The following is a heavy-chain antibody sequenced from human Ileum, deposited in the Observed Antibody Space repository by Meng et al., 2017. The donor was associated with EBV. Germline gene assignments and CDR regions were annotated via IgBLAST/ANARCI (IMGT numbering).Heavy chain of an antibody. D-gene: IGHD2-15*01. V-gene: IGHV4-30-4*01. CDR1: GGSIRSGDYY. CDR2: IYYSGST. CDR3: ARQATGYCSGGSCYSGSIFDY. Sequence: VHAQEWGPWLVNTSQPLYLPSTVPGGSIRSGDYYWSWIRQPPGKGLEWIGYIYYSGSTHYNPSLKSRVTISVDTSKNQFSLKVSSVTAADTAVYYCARQATGYCSGGSCYSGSIFDYWGQGTLVTVSS. J-gene: IGHJ4*02.